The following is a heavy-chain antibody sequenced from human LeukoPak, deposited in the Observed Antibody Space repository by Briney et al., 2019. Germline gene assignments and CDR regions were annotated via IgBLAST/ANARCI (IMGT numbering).Heavy chain of an antibody. CDR1: GFTFSSYS. CDR2: ISSSSSTI. Sequence: GGSLRLSCAASGFTFSSYSMNWVRQAPGKGLEWVSYISSSSSTIYYADSVKGRFTISRDNAKNSLYLQMNSLRAEDTAVYYWARDSSGYYYYHYYYYMDVWGKGATVTVSS. D-gene: IGHD3-22*01. CDR3: ARDSSGYYYYHYYYYMDV. V-gene: IGHV3-48*01. J-gene: IGHJ6*03.